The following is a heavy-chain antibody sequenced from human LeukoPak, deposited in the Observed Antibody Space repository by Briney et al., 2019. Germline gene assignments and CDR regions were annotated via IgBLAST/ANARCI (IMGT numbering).Heavy chain of an antibody. J-gene: IGHJ1*01. CDR3: ARIGISARGTNFHH. CDR1: GYTFTSYG. Sequence: GASVKVSCKASGYTFTSYGISWVRQAPGQGLEWMGWISAYNGNTNYAQKLQGRVTMTRDMSTSTVYMELSSLRSEDTAVYYCARIGISARGTNFHHWGQGTLVTVSS. V-gene: IGHV1-18*01. CDR2: ISAYNGNT. D-gene: IGHD6-13*01.